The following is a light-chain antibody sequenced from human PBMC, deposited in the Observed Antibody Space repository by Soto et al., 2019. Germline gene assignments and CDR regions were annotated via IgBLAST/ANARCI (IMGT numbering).Light chain of an antibody. CDR1: SSDVGGYNY. Sequence: QSALTQPASVSGSPGQSITISCTGSSSDVGGYNYVSWYQQHPGKAPKLMIYDVSDRPSGVSSRFSGSKSGNTASLTISGLQAEDEADYYCSSYTTRSTVVFGGGTKVTVL. J-gene: IGLJ2*01. V-gene: IGLV2-14*03. CDR2: DVS. CDR3: SSYTTRSTVV.